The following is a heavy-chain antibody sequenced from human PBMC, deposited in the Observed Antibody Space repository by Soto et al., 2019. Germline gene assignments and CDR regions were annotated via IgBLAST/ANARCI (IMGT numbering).Heavy chain of an antibody. J-gene: IGHJ4*02. D-gene: IGHD3-9*01. CDR2: INHSGST. CDR3: GRREGLAAISYYFDY. CDR1: GGSFSGYY. V-gene: IGHV4-34*01. Sequence: SETLSLTCAVYGGSFSGYYWSRIRQPPGKGLEWIGEINHSGSTNYNPSLKSRVTISVDTSKNQLSLKLMALSAAVMSVDYCGRREGLAAISYYFDYWGQGALVTVS.